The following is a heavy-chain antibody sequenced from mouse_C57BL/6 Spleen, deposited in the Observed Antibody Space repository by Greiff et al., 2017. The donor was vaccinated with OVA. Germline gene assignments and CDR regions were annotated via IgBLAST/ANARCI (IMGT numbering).Heavy chain of an antibody. CDR2: IDPFDSYT. D-gene: IGHD2-3*01. CDR1: GYTFTSYW. J-gene: IGHJ4*01. CDR3: ARNDGYSDYYAMDY. V-gene: IGHV1-50*01. Sequence: QVQLQQPGAELVKPGASVKLSCKASGYTFTSYWMQWVKQRPGQGLEWIGEIDPFDSYTNYNQKFKGKATLTVDTSASTAYMQLRSLTSEDYAGYICARNDGYSDYYAMDYWGQGTSVTVSS.